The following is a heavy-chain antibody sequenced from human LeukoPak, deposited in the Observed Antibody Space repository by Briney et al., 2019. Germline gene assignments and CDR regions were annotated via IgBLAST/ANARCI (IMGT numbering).Heavy chain of an antibody. Sequence: GSLRLSCAASGFTVSSNYMSWVRQAPGKGLEWVSAISGSGGSTYYADSVKGRFTISRDNSKNTLYLQMNSLRAEDTAVYYCAKVSNLHFDYWGQGTLVTVSS. CDR3: AKVSNLHFDY. J-gene: IGHJ4*02. CDR2: ISGSGGST. V-gene: IGHV3-23*01. CDR1: GFTVSSNY. D-gene: IGHD4-4*01.